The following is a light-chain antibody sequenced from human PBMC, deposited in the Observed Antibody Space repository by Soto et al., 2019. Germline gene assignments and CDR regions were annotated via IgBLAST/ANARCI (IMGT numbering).Light chain of an antibody. CDR1: SSDVGGYNY. CDR3: ISFTSNSQWV. V-gene: IGLV2-14*01. Sequence: QSALTQPASVSGSPGQSITISCTGSSSDVGGYNYVSWYQQHPGKAPKLMIYEVSNRPSGVSNRFSGSKSGNTASLTISGLQAEDEADYYCISFTSNSQWVFGGGTKLTV. CDR2: EVS. J-gene: IGLJ3*02.